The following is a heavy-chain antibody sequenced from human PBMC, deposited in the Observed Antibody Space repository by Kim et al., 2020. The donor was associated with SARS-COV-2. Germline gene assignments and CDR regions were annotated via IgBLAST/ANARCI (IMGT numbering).Heavy chain of an antibody. D-gene: IGHD2-15*01. V-gene: IGHV3-33*01. Sequence: GGSLRLSCAASGFTFSNYGMHWVRQAPGKGLEWVAVIWYDGNKKYYTDSVKGRFTISRDNSKNTVYLQMNSLRAEDTAVYYCASPLYCGGGSCYSWGQGTLVTVSS. CDR1: GFTFSNYG. CDR2: IWYDGNKK. J-gene: IGHJ4*02. CDR3: ASPLYCGGGSCYS.